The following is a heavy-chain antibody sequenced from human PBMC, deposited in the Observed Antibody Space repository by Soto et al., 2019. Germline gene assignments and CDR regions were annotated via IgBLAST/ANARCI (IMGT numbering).Heavy chain of an antibody. V-gene: IGHV1-2*02. CDR2: INPNSGGT. CDR1: GYTFTGYY. D-gene: IGHD3-22*01. CDR3: ARDLINYYDSSGYYLDY. Sequence: VASVKVSCKASGYTFTGYYMHWVRQAPGQGLEWMGWINPNSGGTNYAQKFQGRLTMTRDTSISTAYMELSRLRSDDTAVYYCARDLINYYDSSGYYLDYWGQGTLVTVSS. J-gene: IGHJ4*02.